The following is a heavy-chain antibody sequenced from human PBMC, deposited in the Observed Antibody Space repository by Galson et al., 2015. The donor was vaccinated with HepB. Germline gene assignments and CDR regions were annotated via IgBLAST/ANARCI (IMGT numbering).Heavy chain of an antibody. CDR1: GFTFSTYA. V-gene: IGHV3-30*04. CDR3: AKDGTDLYDNSDFPHYLYS. J-gene: IGHJ4*02. Sequence: SLRLSCAASGFTFSTYAMHWVRQAPGKGLEWVAVVSFDGRNTYYGDSLKARFTISRDNSKNTVYLEMNSLRPEDTAVYYCAKDGTDLYDNSDFPHYLYSWGQGTLVTVSS. CDR2: VSFDGRNT. D-gene: IGHD4-11*01.